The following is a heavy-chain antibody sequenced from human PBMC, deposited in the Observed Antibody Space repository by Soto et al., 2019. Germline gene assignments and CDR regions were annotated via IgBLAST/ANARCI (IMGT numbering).Heavy chain of an antibody. CDR1: GFTFSGSA. J-gene: IGHJ6*03. CDR2: IRSNANSYAT. V-gene: IGHV3-73*01. D-gene: IGHD6-13*01. CDR3: TRHAGVERQQPYYYYDMDV. Sequence: EVQLVESGGGLVQPGGSLKLSCAASGFTFSGSAMHWVRQASGKGLEWVGRIRSNANSYATAYAASVKGSFTISRDDSKNTADLQMNSLKTEDTAVYYCTRHAGVERQQPYYYYDMDVLGKGTTVTVSS.